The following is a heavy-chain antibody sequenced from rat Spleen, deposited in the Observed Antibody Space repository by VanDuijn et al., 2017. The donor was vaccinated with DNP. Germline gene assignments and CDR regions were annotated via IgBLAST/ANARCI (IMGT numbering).Heavy chain of an antibody. V-gene: IGHV5-22*01. Sequence: EVQLVESGGGLVQPGGSLKLSCAASGFTFSDYYMAWVRQAPTNGLELVAYISYAGGSTYHGDSVKGRFTISRDNAESTLYLQMNSLRSEDMATYFCARGVYYYSETYWYFDFWGPGTMVTVSS. CDR3: ARGVYYYSETYWYFDF. D-gene: IGHD1-1*01. CDR1: GFTFSDYY. CDR2: ISYAGGST. J-gene: IGHJ1*01.